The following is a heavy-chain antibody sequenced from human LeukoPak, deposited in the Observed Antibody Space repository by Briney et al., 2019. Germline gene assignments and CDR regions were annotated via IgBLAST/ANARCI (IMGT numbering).Heavy chain of an antibody. V-gene: IGHV3-23*01. CDR1: GFTFSSYA. J-gene: IGHJ4*02. Sequence: GGSLRLSCAASGFTFSSYAMSWVRQAPGKGLEWVSAISGSGGSTYYADSVKGRFTISRDNSKNTMYLQMNSLRAEDTAVYYCAKEVTMIVVVTYLDYWGQGTLVTVSS. D-gene: IGHD3-22*01. CDR3: AKEVTMIVVVTYLDY. CDR2: ISGSGGST.